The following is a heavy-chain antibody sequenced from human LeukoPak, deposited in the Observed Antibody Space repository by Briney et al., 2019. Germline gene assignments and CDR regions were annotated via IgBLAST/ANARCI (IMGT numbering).Heavy chain of an antibody. V-gene: IGHV4-4*07. Sequence: SETLSLTCTVSGGSISSYYWNWIRQPAGKGLEWIGRIYTSGSTNYNPSLKSRVTMSVDTSKNQFSLKLSSVTAADTAVYYCARLSYYSSGNYQRPITWVDYWGQGTLVTVSS. CDR3: ARLSYYSSGNYQRPITWVDY. CDR1: GGSISSYY. CDR2: IYTSGST. J-gene: IGHJ4*02. D-gene: IGHD3-10*01.